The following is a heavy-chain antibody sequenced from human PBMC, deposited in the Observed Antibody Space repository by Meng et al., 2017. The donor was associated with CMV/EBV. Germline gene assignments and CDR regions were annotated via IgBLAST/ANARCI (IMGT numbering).Heavy chain of an antibody. V-gene: IGHV1-69*12. CDR1: GGTFSSYA. CDR3: ARMPRDGYNYIDY. Sequence: VRLGQSGAGVRNPGSSVKVSCKASGGTFSSYAISWVRQAPGQGLEWMGGIIPIFGTANYAQKFQGRVTITADEPTSTAYMELSSLRSGDTAVYYCARMPRDGYNYIDYWGQGTLVTVSS. D-gene: IGHD5-24*01. J-gene: IGHJ4*02. CDR2: IIPIFGTA.